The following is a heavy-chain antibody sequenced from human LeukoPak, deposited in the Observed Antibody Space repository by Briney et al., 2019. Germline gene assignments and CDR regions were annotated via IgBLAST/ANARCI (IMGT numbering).Heavy chain of an antibody. CDR2: IYYSGST. Sequence: SETLSLTCTVSGGSISSYYWSWIRQPPGKGLEWIGYIYYSGSTNYNPSLKSRVTISVDTSKNQFSLKLSSVTAADTAVYYCARLVNGGNPANWFDPWGQGTLVTVSS. CDR3: ARLVNGGNPANWFDP. CDR1: GGSISSYY. V-gene: IGHV4-59*08. J-gene: IGHJ5*02. D-gene: IGHD4-23*01.